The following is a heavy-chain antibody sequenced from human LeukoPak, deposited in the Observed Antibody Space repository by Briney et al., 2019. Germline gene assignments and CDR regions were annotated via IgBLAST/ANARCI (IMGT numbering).Heavy chain of an antibody. J-gene: IGHJ4*02. D-gene: IGHD3-10*01. CDR1: GFTVSSNY. CDR2: IYSGGST. Sequence: SGGSLRLSCAASGFTVSSNYMNWVRQAPGKGLEWVSTIYSGGSTYYADSVKGRFTISRDNSKNTLYLQMNSLRGEDTAVYYCARGPYSYWYFDYRGQGTLVTVSS. CDR3: ARGPYSYWYFDY. V-gene: IGHV3-53*01.